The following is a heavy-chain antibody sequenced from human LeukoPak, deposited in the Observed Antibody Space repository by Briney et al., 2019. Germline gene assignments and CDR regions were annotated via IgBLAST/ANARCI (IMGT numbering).Heavy chain of an antibody. CDR2: ISYDGSNK. CDR1: GFTFSSYA. Sequence: GRFLRLSCAASGFTFSSYAMHWARQAPGKGLEWVAVISYDGSNKYYADSVKGRFTISRDNSKNTLYLQMNSLRAEDTAVYYCARARYQLPRPGFGGSVAGSTYFDYWGQGTLVTVSS. J-gene: IGHJ4*02. CDR3: ARARYQLPRPGFGGSVAGSTYFDY. V-gene: IGHV3-30*04. D-gene: IGHD2-2*01.